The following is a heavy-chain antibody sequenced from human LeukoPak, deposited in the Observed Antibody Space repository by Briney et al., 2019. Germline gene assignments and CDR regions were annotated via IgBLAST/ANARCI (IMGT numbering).Heavy chain of an antibody. CDR1: GFTFSSYA. CDR2: ITGSGDTT. J-gene: IGHJ4*02. D-gene: IGHD2-21*02. Sequence: SGGSLRLSCAASGFTFSSYAMTWVRQAPGKGLEWVSLITGSGDTTYYTDSVKGRFTISRDNSKNTLYLQMHSLRAEDTALYYCAKDDRGHCGGNCYVNWGQETLVTVSS. V-gene: IGHV3-23*01. CDR3: AKDDRGHCGGNCYVN.